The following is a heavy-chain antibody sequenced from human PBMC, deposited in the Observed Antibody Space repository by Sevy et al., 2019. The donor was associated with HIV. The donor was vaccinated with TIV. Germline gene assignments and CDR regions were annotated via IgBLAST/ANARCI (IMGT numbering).Heavy chain of an antibody. V-gene: IGHV6-1*01. J-gene: IGHJ4*02. CDR1: GDSVSSNSAA. Sequence: SQTLSLTCVISGDSVSSNSAAWSWIRQSPSRGLEWLGRTYYRSKWYNDYAVPVKSRLTINPDTSKNQFSLQLNSVTPEGSAVYYCARALGSGEYDYWGQGTLVTVSS. CDR3: ARALGSGEYDY. D-gene: IGHD3-10*01. CDR2: TYYRSKWYN.